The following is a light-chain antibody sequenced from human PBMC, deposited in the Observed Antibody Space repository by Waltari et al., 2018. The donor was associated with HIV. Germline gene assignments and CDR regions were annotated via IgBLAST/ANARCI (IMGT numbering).Light chain of an antibody. J-gene: IGLJ3*02. CDR3: ASLTDDNTVM. V-gene: IGLV2-14*03. CDR1: DSDFSLYKF. Sequence: AVTQPASVSGLPGQSTTISCTGDDSDFSLYKFVSWYQQHSGKPPRLILYDVHSRVSGVSDRFAGSMSGNTASLTISGLRAEDEGHYYCASLTDDNTVMFGGGTEVTVL. CDR2: DVH.